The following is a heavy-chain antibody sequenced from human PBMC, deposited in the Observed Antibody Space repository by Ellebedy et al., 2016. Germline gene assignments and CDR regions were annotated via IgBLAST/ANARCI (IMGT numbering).Heavy chain of an antibody. CDR2: IKQDGSEK. D-gene: IGHD2-2*01. J-gene: IGHJ6*02. CDR1: GFTFSRYW. CDR3: ARASQDIVVVPAAPSMDV. V-gene: IGHV3-7*03. Sequence: GESLKISCAASGFTFSRYWMSWVRQAPGKGLEWVANIKQDGSEKYYVDSVKGRFTISRDNAKNSLYLQMNSLRAEDTAVYYCARASQDIVVVPAAPSMDVWGQGTTVTVSS.